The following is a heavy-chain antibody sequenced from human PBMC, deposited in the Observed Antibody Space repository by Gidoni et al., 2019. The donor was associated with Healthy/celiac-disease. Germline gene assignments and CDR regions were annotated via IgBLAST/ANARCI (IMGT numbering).Heavy chain of an antibody. CDR3: ARGHCSSTSCYADY. V-gene: IGHV3-30*16. CDR1: GFTFSSFA. Sequence: VQLVESGGCVVQPGRSLRLSCAASGFTFSSFAMYWVRQAPGKGREWVAVISYDGSNKYYADSVKGRFTISRDNSKNTLYLQMNSLRAEDTAVYYCARGHCSSTSCYADYWGQGTLVTVSS. D-gene: IGHD2-2*01. J-gene: IGHJ4*02. CDR2: ISYDGSNK.